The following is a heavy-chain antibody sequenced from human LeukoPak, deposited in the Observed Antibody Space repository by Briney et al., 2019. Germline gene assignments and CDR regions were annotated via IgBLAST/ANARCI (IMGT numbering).Heavy chain of an antibody. CDR2: ISYDGSYK. D-gene: IGHD3-10*01. Sequence: PGRSLRLSCAASEFTFSTYGMHWVRQAPGKGLEWVAVISYDGSYKFYADSVKGRFTISRDNAKNTLYLQMNSLTAEDTAVYYCARERSTMVRGVKANWFDSWGQGTLVTVSS. CDR3: ARERSTMVRGVKANWFDS. CDR1: EFTFSTYG. J-gene: IGHJ5*01. V-gene: IGHV3-30*03.